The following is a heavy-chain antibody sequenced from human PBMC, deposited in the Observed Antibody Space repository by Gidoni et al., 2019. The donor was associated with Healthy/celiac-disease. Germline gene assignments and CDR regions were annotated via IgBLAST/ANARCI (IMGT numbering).Heavy chain of an antibody. J-gene: IGHJ4*02. CDR2: IIPIFGTA. Sequence: QVQLVQSGAEVKKPGSSVKVSCKASGGTFSSYAISWVRQAPGQGLEWMGGIIPIFGTANYAQKFQGRVTITADESTSTAYMELSSLRSEDTAVYYCARIYIVGWEERSNIAARPDFDYWGQGTLVTVSS. V-gene: IGHV1-69*01. D-gene: IGHD6-6*01. CDR1: GGTFSSYA. CDR3: ARIYIVGWEERSNIAARPDFDY.